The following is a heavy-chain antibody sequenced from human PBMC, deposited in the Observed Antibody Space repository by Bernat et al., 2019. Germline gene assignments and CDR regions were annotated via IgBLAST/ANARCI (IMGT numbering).Heavy chain of an antibody. V-gene: IGHV4-34*01. Sequence: QVQLQQWGAGLLKPSETLSLTCAVYGGSFSGYYWSWIRQPPGKGLEWIGEINHSGSTNYNPSLKSRVTISVDTSKNQFSLKLSSVTAADTAVYYCAREEDSSSSEAPFDYWAREPWSPSPQ. CDR3: AREEDSSSSEAPFDY. J-gene: IGHJ4*02. CDR2: INHSGST. CDR1: GGSFSGYY. D-gene: IGHD6-6*01.